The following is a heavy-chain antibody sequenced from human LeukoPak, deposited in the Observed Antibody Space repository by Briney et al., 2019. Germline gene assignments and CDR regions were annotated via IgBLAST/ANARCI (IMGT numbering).Heavy chain of an antibody. CDR3: ASRGIARNYYYMDV. J-gene: IGHJ6*03. Sequence: ASVKVSCKASGYTFTGYYMHRVRQAPGQGLEWMGRINPNSGGTNYAQKFQGRVTMTRDTSISTAYMELSRLRSDDTAVYYCASRGIARNYYYMDVWGKGTTVTVSS. CDR1: GYTFTGYY. V-gene: IGHV1-2*06. CDR2: INPNSGGT. D-gene: IGHD6-13*01.